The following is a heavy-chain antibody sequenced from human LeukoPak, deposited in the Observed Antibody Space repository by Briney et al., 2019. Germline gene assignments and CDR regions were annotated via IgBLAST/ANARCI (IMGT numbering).Heavy chain of an antibody. Sequence: AGGSLRLSCAASGFNVSSNYMSWVRQAPGKGLEWVSVIYSGGSTYYADSVEGRFTISRDNSKNTLYLQMNSLRAEDTAVYYCAREGSTDAFDIWGQGTMVTVSS. CDR2: IYSGGST. CDR1: GFNVSSNY. CDR3: AREGSTDAFDI. J-gene: IGHJ3*02. D-gene: IGHD5/OR15-5a*01. V-gene: IGHV3-53*01.